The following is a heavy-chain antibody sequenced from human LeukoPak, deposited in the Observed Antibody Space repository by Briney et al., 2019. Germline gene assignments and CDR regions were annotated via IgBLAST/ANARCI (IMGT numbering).Heavy chain of an antibody. CDR2: IHHSGST. J-gene: IGHJ4*02. D-gene: IGHD2-21*02. CDR1: GFSISRGFY. CDR3: ASDAPGLLGY. V-gene: IGHV4-38-2*02. Sequence: SETLSLTCTVSGFSISRGFYWGWIRQPPGKGPEWIGNIHHSGSTHYNPSLRSRVTISVDTSKNQFSLKMTSVTATDTAMYYCASDAPGLLGYWGRGTLVTVSS.